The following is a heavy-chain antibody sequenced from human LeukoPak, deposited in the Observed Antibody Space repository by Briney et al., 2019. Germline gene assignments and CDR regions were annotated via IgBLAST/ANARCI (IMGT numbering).Heavy chain of an antibody. J-gene: IGHJ4*02. CDR1: GFTFSSYA. CDR3: ARGPYYDILTGPDY. V-gene: IGHV3-30*04. D-gene: IGHD3-9*01. Sequence: PGGSLRLSCAASGFTFSSYAVHWVRQAPGKGLEWVAVISYDGSNKYYADSVKGRFTISRDNSKNTLYLQMNSLRAEDTAVYYCARGPYYDILTGPDYWGQGTLVTVSS. CDR2: ISYDGSNK.